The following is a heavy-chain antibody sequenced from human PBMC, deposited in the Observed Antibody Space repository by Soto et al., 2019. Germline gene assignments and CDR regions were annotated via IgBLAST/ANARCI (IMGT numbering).Heavy chain of an antibody. D-gene: IGHD6-19*01. J-gene: IGHJ4*02. CDR1: GGSFSGYY. CDR2: INHSGST. Sequence: PSETLSLTCAVYGGSFSGYYWSWIRQPPGKGLEWIGEINHSGSTNYNPSLKSRVTISVDTSKNQFSLKLSSVTAADTAVYYCARVSSGWYVYWCQGTLVTVSS. CDR3: ARVSSGWYVY. V-gene: IGHV4-34*01.